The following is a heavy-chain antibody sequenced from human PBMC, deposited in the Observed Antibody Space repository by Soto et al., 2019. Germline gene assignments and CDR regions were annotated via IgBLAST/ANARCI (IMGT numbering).Heavy chain of an antibody. CDR3: AKDRLIAVPGY. J-gene: IGHJ4*02. D-gene: IGHD6-19*01. Sequence: PVGSLRLSCEASGFTFSSYALSWVRQAPGKGLEWVSAITGSGGSTYYADSVKGRFTISRDNSKNTLYLQMNSLRAEHTAVYYCAKDRLIAVPGYWGQGTLVTVS. CDR2: ITGSGGST. V-gene: IGHV3-23*01. CDR1: GFTFSSYA.